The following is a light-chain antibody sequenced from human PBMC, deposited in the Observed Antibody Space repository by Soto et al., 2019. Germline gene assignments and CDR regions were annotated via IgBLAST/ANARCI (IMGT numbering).Light chain of an antibody. CDR1: QSISSW. CDR3: QQYKSYPLT. J-gene: IGKJ4*01. V-gene: IGKV1-5*03. Sequence: DILMTQSPSTLSASVGDRVTITCRASQSISSWLAWYQQKPGKAPKLLIYKASSLESGVPSRFSGSGSGTEFTLTISSLQPDDFATYYCQQYKSYPLTFGGGTKVEIK. CDR2: KAS.